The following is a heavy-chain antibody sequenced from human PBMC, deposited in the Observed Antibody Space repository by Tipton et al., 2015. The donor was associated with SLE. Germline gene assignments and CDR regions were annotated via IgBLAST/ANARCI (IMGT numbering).Heavy chain of an antibody. Sequence: TLSLTCTVSGASISSGGYYWNWIRQHPEKGLEWIGYIYYSGSTYYNPSLKSRVTMFVDTSKNQFFLKLSSVTAADTAVYYCARDLTGDNAFDIWGQGTMVTVSS. J-gene: IGHJ3*02. D-gene: IGHD7-27*01. CDR2: IYYSGST. V-gene: IGHV4-31*03. CDR3: ARDLTGDNAFDI. CDR1: GASISSGGYY.